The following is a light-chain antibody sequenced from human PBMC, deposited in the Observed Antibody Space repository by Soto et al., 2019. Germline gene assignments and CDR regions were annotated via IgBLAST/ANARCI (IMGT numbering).Light chain of an antibody. V-gene: IGLV1-40*01. CDR3: QSYDSSLSSYV. CDR2: GNS. J-gene: IGLJ1*01. Sequence: QSVLTQPPSVSGAPGQRVTISCTGSSSNIGAGYDVHWYQQLPGTAPKLLIYGNSNRPSGVPDRFSGSKSGTSASLAITGLAAEDAADYYCQSYDSSLSSYVFGTGTKVTVL. CDR1: SSNIGAGYD.